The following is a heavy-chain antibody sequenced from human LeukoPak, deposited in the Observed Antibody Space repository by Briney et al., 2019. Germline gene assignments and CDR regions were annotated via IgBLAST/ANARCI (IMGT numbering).Heavy chain of an antibody. CDR3: ARDGGNYYGSGPSDY. V-gene: IGHV3-48*02. J-gene: IGHJ4*02. D-gene: IGHD3-10*01. CDR1: GFTFSSYS. CDR2: ISSSSSTI. Sequence: GGSLRLSCAASGFTFSSYSMNWVRQAPGKGLEWVSYISSSSSTIYYADSVEGRFTISRDNAKNSLYLQMNSLRDEDTAVYYCARDGGNYYGSGPSDYWGQGTLVTVSS.